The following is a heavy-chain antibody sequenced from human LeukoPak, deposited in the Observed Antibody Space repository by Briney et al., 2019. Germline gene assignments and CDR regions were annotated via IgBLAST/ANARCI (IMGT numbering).Heavy chain of an antibody. Sequence: ASVKVSCKTSGYSENFYGITWVRQVAGQGLEWMGWISAQHGQTEYAPNSQDRVTMTTDTYTNTAYMELRSLRSDDTAVYYCARDTSGSYAWWFDPWGQGTLVTVSS. CDR2: ISAQHGQT. CDR3: ARDTSGSYAWWFDP. J-gene: IGHJ5*02. D-gene: IGHD1-26*01. CDR1: GYSENFYG. V-gene: IGHV1-18*01.